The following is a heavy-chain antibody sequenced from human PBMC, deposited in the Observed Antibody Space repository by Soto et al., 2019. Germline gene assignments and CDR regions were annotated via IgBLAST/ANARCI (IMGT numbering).Heavy chain of an antibody. CDR1: GFTFSTYA. V-gene: IGHV3-23*01. J-gene: IGHJ5*02. CDR2: ITGSGGST. CDR3: VKEPTYYYGSGANWFDP. Sequence: GGSLRLSCAASGFTFSTYAMSWVHQAPGKGLEWVSAITGSGGSTYSADSVKGRFTISRDNSKNTLYLQMNSLRAEDTAVYYCVKEPTYYYGSGANWFDPWGQGTLVTVSS. D-gene: IGHD3-10*01.